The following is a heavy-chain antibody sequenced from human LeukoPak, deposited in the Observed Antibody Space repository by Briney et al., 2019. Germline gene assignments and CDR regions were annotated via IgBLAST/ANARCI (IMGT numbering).Heavy chain of an antibody. J-gene: IGHJ4*02. CDR1: GFTFSSYS. CDR3: ARDSGGGSGLDY. V-gene: IGHV3-21*01. Sequence: GGSLRLSCAASGFTFSSYSMNWVRQAPGKGLEWVSSISSSSSYIYYADSVKGRFTISRDNAKNSLYLQMNSLRAEDTAVYYCARDSGGGSGLDYGGQGTLVTVS. D-gene: IGHD3-10*01. CDR2: ISSSSSYI.